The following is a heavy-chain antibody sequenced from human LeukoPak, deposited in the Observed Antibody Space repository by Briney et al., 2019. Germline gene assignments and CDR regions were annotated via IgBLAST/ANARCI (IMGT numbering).Heavy chain of an antibody. J-gene: IGHJ4*02. CDR2: INPNSGGT. Sequence: ASVKVSCKASGYTFTGYYMHWVRQAPGQGLEWMGWINPNSGGTNYAQKFQGRGTMTRDTSISTAYMELSRLRSDDTAVYYCARLEHIVVVTANPPSGYWGQGTVVTVSS. D-gene: IGHD2-21*02. CDR3: ARLEHIVVVTANPPSGY. CDR1: GYTFTGYY. V-gene: IGHV1-2*02.